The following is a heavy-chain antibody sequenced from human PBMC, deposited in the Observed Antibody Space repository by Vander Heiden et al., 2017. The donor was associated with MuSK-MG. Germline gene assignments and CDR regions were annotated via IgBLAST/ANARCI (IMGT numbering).Heavy chain of an antibody. J-gene: IGHJ3*02. CDR3: ARSPGIFGVVDAFDI. CDR1: GCSISSGRYY. D-gene: IGHD3-3*01. V-gene: IGHV4-61*02. CDR2: IDSSGST. Sequence: QVQLQESGPGRVKPSQTLSLTRTVSGCSISSGRYYGSWIGQPDGKGLEWIGRIDSSGSTNYNPSLKSRVTISGDTSKNQFSLKLSSGTAADTAVYYCARSPGIFGVVDAFDIWGQVTMVTVSA.